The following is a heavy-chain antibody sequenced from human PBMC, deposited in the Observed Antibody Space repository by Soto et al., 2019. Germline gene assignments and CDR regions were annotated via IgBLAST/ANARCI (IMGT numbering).Heavy chain of an antibody. J-gene: IGHJ4*02. CDR2: IWYDGSNK. CDR1: GFTFSSYG. Sequence: ESGGGVVQPGRSLRLSCAASGFTFSSYGMHWVRQAPGKGLEWVAVIWYDGSNKYYADSVKGRFTISRDNSKNTLYLQMNSLRAEDTAVYYCARDGATTVTTRYFDYWGQGTLFTVSS. V-gene: IGHV3-33*01. D-gene: IGHD4-4*01. CDR3: ARDGATTVTTRYFDY.